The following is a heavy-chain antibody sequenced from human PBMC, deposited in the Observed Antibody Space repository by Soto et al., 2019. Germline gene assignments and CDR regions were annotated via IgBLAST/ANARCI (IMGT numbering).Heavy chain of an antibody. D-gene: IGHD5-12*01. CDR1: GGSISSYY. CDR2: IYYSGIT. CDR3: ARDSELDIVATGGIYYGMGV. J-gene: IGHJ6*02. Sequence: PSETLSLTCTVSGGSISSYYWSWIRKPPGKGLEWIGYIYYSGITNYNPSLKSRVTISVDTSKNQFSLKLSSVTAADTAVYYCARDSELDIVATGGIYYGMGVWGQGTTVTVSS. V-gene: IGHV4-59*01.